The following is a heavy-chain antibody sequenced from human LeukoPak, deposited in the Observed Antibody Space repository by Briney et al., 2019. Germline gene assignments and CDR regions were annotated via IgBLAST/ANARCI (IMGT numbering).Heavy chain of an antibody. Sequence: GRSLRLSCAASGFTFSSYAMHWVRQAPGKGLDWVAVISHDGSEKYYADSVTGRFTISGDNSKNTLYLQMNSLRAEDTAVYYCATEFVLRKYFDYWGQGTLVTVSS. V-gene: IGHV3-30-3*01. J-gene: IGHJ4*02. D-gene: IGHD6-6*01. CDR3: ATEFVLRKYFDY. CDR2: ISHDGSEK. CDR1: GFTFSSYA.